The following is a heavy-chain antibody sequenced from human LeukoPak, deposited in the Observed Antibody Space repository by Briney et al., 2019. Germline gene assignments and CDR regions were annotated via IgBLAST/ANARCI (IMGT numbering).Heavy chain of an antibody. J-gene: IGHJ4*02. CDR2: ISTGGRTV. CDR3: ARGATVTYYFDH. Sequence: GGSLRLSCAASGFTFSDYEMNWVRQAPGKGLEWPSYISTGGRTVKYADSVKGRFTISRDNARSSLFLQMSNLRVEDTAVYFCARGATVTYYFDHWGQGILVAVSS. CDR1: GFTFSDYE. V-gene: IGHV3-48*03. D-gene: IGHD4-17*01.